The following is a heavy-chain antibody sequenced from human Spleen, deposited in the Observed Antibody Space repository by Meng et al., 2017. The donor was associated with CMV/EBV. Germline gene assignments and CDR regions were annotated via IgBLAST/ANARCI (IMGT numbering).Heavy chain of an antibody. CDR2: INPNSGAT. CDR1: GHTFIAYY. V-gene: IGHV1-2*02. J-gene: IGHJ5*02. Sequence: ASVKVSCKASGHTFIAYYIHCVRQAPGQGLEWTGWINPNSGATNFPQRFQGRVAMTRDTSKNQFSLKLTSVTAADTAVYYCARDGGWFDPWGRGTLVTVSS. CDR3: ARDGGWFDP. D-gene: IGHD3-16*01.